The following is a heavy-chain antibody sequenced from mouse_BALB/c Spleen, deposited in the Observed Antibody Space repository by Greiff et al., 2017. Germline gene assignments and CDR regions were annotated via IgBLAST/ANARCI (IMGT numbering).Heavy chain of an antibody. CDR1: GYAFTNYL. J-gene: IGHJ3*01. Sequence: QVQLKQSGAELVRPGTSVKVSCKASGYAFTNYLIEWVKQRPGQGLEWIGVINPGSGGTNYNEKFKGKATLTADKSSSTAYMQLSSLTSDDSAVYFCARGGGSLFAYWGQGTLVTVSA. CDR3: ARGGGSLFAY. D-gene: IGHD6-2*01. V-gene: IGHV1-54*01. CDR2: INPGSGGT.